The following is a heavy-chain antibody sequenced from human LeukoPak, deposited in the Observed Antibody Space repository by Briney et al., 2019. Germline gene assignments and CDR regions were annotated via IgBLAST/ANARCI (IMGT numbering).Heavy chain of an antibody. CDR1: GFTFSSYA. J-gene: IGHJ4*02. Sequence: GGSLRLSCPASGFTFSSYAISWVRQPQGKGLEWDSAIRCRGGSTYYADSVKGRFTICRDNSKHTLWLRMNRLRAEHTSVYYCAKAIVRAPALLPIDYWGQGTLVTVSS. V-gene: IGHV3-23*01. CDR3: AKAIVRAPALLPIDY. D-gene: IGHD2-15*01. CDR2: IRCRGGST.